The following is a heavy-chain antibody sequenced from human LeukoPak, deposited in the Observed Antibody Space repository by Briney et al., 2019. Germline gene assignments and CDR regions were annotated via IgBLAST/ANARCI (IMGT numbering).Heavy chain of an antibody. CDR2: IYPGDSDT. CDR3: ARTAGTTGTTFNWFDP. CDR1: GYSFTSYW. Sequence: GESLKISCKGSGYSFTSYWIGWVRQMPGKGLEWMGIIYPGDSDTRYSPSFQGQVTISADKSISTAYLQWSSLKASDTAMYYCARTAGTTGTTFNWFDPWGQGTLVTVSS. V-gene: IGHV5-51*01. J-gene: IGHJ5*02. D-gene: IGHD1-1*01.